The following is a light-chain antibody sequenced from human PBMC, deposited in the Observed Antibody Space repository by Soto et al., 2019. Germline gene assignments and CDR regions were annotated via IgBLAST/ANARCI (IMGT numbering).Light chain of an antibody. J-gene: IGKJ1*01. Sequence: EIVLTQSPGTLSLSPGDRATLSCRASESVLSSSLAWYQHKPGQAPRLVISGTSRRATGIPDRFSGSGSGTDFTLTINRLEPEDFAMYYCQQYGSMWTFGQGTKVDIK. V-gene: IGKV3-20*01. CDR2: GTS. CDR1: ESVLSSS. CDR3: QQYGSMWT.